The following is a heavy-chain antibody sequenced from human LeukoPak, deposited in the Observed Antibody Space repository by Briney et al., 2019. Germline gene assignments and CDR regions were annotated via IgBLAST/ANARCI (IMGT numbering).Heavy chain of an antibody. D-gene: IGHD2-21*02. Sequence: GESLKISCEGSGYSFSNYWIGWVRQMPGKGLEWMGIIYPGDYETRYSPSFQGLVTISVGKSISTAYLQWSSLKASDTAMYYCAIPPGYCGNDCSFDHWGQGTLVTVSS. CDR1: GYSFSNYW. J-gene: IGHJ4*02. CDR3: AIPPGYCGNDCSFDH. V-gene: IGHV5-51*01. CDR2: IYPGDYET.